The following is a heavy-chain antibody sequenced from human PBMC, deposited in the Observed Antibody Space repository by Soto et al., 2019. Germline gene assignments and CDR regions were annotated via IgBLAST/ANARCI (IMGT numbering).Heavy chain of an antibody. J-gene: IGHJ3*02. CDR3: AKGDCGGNSHTFDI. Sequence: QVQLVESGGGVVQPGRSLRLSCAASGFTFSGYGMHWVRQAPGKGLEWVAVISYDGSNKYYADSVKGRLTISRDNSQNTLYLQMNSLRAEDTAVYYCAKGDCGGNSHTFDIWGQGTMVTVSS. D-gene: IGHD2-21*02. V-gene: IGHV3-30*18. CDR1: GFTFSGYG. CDR2: ISYDGSNK.